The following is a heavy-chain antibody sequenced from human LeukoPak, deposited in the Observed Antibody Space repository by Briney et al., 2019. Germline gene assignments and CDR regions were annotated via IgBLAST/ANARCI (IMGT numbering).Heavy chain of an antibody. J-gene: IGHJ6*02. CDR3: ARVAHYYDSSGSYSYYYYYYGMDV. D-gene: IGHD3-22*01. Sequence: GGSLRLSCAASGFTFSNYAMHWVRQAPGKGLEWVAVIPYDGSNKYYADSVKGRFTISRDNSKNTLYLQMNSLRAEDTAVYFCARVAHYYDSSGSYSYYYYYYGMDVWGQGTTVTVSS. V-gene: IGHV3-30-3*01. CDR1: GFTFSNYA. CDR2: IPYDGSNK.